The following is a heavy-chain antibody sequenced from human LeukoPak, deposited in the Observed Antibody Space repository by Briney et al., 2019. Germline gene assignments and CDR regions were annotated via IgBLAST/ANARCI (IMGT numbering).Heavy chain of an antibody. CDR3: AKWAQPLLYYYYYYMDV. J-gene: IGHJ6*03. Sequence: GGSLRLSCAASGFNFRTYAMTWVRQAPGKGLEWVSAISGGGDNTYYADSVKGRFTISRDNSKNTLYLQMNSLRAEDTAVYYCAKWAQPLLYYYYYYMDVWGKGTTVTVSS. V-gene: IGHV3-23*01. CDR1: GFNFRTYA. D-gene: IGHD2-21*02. CDR2: ISGGGDNT.